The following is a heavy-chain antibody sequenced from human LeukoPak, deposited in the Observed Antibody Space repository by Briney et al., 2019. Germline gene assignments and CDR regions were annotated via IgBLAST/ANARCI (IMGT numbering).Heavy chain of an antibody. J-gene: IGHJ4*02. Sequence: GESLSLSCAASGFTFSSYWMSWVRQAPGKGLEWVANINQDGSEQYYVDSVKGRFTISRDNAKNSLYLQMNSLRAEDTAVYYCARIIVVRCFDYWGQGTLVTVSS. V-gene: IGHV3-7*01. CDR2: INQDGSEQ. CDR1: GFTFSSYW. D-gene: IGHD2-21*01. CDR3: ARIIVVRCFDY.